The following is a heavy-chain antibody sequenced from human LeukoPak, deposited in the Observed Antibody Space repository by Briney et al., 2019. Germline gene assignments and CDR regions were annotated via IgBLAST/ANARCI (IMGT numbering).Heavy chain of an antibody. V-gene: IGHV1-18*01. Sequence: GASVKVSCKASGYTFTSYGISWVRQAPGQGLEWMGWISAYNGNTNYAQKLQGRVTMTTDTSTSTAYMELRSLRSDDTAVYYCARVDSSSWYEDYYYGMDVWGQGTTVTVSS. CDR3: ARVDSSSWYEDYYYGMDV. CDR2: ISAYNGNT. J-gene: IGHJ6*02. CDR1: GYTFTSYG. D-gene: IGHD6-13*01.